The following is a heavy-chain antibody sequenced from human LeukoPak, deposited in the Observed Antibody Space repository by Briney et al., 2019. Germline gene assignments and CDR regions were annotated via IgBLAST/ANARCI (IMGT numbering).Heavy chain of an antibody. CDR1: GFTLSSYW. CDR3: ARARIAVAGALTAFDY. V-gene: IGHV3-74*01. CDR2: INGDGSTT. Sequence: GGSLRLSCAASGFTLSSYWMHWVRQAPGKGLVWVSRINGDGSTTNYADSVKGRFTISRDNARYSLYLQMNSLRVEDTAVYYCARARIAVAGALTAFDYWGQGTLVTVSS. D-gene: IGHD6-19*01. J-gene: IGHJ4*02.